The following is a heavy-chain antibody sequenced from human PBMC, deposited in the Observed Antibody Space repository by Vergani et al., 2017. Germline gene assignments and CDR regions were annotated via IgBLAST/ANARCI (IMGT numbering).Heavy chain of an antibody. J-gene: IGHJ5*02. Sequence: QVQLQQSGPGLVKPSQTLSLTCAISGDSVSSNSAAWNWIRQSPSRGLGWLGRTYYRSKWYKDYAVSVKSRITINPDTSKNQFSLQLNSVTPEDTSVYYCARGSPWQRRSKEGFDPWGQGTLVTVSS. CDR1: GDSVSSNSAA. V-gene: IGHV6-1*01. CDR3: ARGSPWQRRSKEGFDP. D-gene: IGHD6-25*01. CDR2: TYYRSKWYK.